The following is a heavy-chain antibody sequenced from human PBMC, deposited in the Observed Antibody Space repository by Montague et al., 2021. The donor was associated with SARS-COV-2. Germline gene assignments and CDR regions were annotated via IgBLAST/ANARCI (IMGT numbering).Heavy chain of an antibody. J-gene: IGHJ6*02. CDR3: ASGADDYYYAMDV. CDR1: SGSISTYY. Sequence: SETLSLTCTVSSGSISTYYWSWIRQPPGKGLGWMGYVYYSGSTNYNPSLKSRVTISLDTSKNQFSLKLRSVTAADTAVYYCASGADDYYYAMDVWGQGTTVTVSS. D-gene: IGHD3-10*01. CDR2: VYYSGST. V-gene: IGHV4-59*01.